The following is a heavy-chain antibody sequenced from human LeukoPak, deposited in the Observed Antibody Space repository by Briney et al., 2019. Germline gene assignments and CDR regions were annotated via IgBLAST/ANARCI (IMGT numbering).Heavy chain of an antibody. D-gene: IGHD1-26*01. CDR2: INPGDSDT. CDR3: ARVVGATTRAYYYYMDV. Sequence: GESLKISCKGSGYSFTSYSIGWVRQMPGKGLEWMGIINPGDSDTRYSPSFQGQVTISADKSISTAYLQWSSLKASDTAMYYCARVVGATTRAYYYYMDVWGKGTTVTVSS. V-gene: IGHV5-51*01. J-gene: IGHJ6*03. CDR1: GYSFTSYS.